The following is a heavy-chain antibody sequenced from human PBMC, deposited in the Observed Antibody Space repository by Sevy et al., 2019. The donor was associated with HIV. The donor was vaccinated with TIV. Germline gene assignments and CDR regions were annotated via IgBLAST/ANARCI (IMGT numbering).Heavy chain of an antibody. CDR3: ARRYSSSTGKTFDY. V-gene: IGHV1-18*01. D-gene: IGHD6-6*01. CDR2: ISTYNGNT. Sequence: ASVKVSCKASGYTFTSYGISWVRQAPGEGLEWMGWISTYNGNTNYAQKLQGRVTMTTDTSTSTAYMELRSLGSDDTAVYYCARRYSSSTGKTFDYWGQGTLVTVSS. J-gene: IGHJ4*02. CDR1: GYTFTSYG.